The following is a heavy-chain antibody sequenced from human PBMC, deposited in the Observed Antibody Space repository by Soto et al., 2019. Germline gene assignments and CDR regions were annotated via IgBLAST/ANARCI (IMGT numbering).Heavy chain of an antibody. CDR1: GGSISSSSYY. CDR3: ARHKSHSSGPSAD. CDR2: IYYSGST. Sequence: PSETLSLTCTVSGGSISSSSYYWGWIRQPPGKGLEWIGSIYYSGSTYYNPSLKSRVTISVDTSKNQFSLKLSSVTAADTAVYYCARHKSHSSGPSADWGQGTLVTVSS. J-gene: IGHJ4*02. V-gene: IGHV4-39*01. D-gene: IGHD3-22*01.